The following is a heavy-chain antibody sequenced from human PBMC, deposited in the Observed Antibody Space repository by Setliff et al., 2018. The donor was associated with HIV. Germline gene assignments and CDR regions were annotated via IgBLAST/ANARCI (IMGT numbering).Heavy chain of an antibody. J-gene: IGHJ3*02. D-gene: IGHD5-18*01. CDR2: IHTSGTT. V-gene: IGHV4-4*08. CDR3: ARRQQLWLLYAFDI. CDR1: GDSSSNDY. Sequence: SETLSLTCTVSGDSSSNDYWTWVRQPPGKGLEWIGNIHTSGTTKYNPSLKSRVTIPVDMSKSQFSLRLSPVTAADTAVYYCARRQQLWLLYAFDIWGQGTMVTVSS.